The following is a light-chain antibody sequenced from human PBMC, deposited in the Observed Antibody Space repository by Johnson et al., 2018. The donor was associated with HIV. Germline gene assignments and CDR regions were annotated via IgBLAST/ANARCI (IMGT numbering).Light chain of an antibody. J-gene: IGLJ1*01. CDR2: RNN. Sequence: QSVLTQPPSASGTPGQRVTISCYGSSYNIGSNTVNWYQQLPGMAPKLLIYRNNQRPSGIPDRFSGSKSGTSATLGITGLQTGDEADYYCGTWDSSLRSGFFGTGTKVTVL. V-gene: IGLV1-44*01. CDR1: SYNIGSNT. CDR3: GTWDSSLRSGF.